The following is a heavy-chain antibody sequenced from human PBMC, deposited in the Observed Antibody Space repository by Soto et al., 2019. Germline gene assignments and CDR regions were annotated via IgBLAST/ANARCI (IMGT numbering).Heavy chain of an antibody. CDR3: ATIGYYDSSGNLDY. D-gene: IGHD3-22*01. J-gene: IGHJ4*02. CDR1: GGTFSSYA. CDR2: IIPIFGTA. Sequence: SVKVSCKASGGTFSSYAISWVRQAPGQGLEWMGGIIPIFGTANYAQKFQGRVTITADESTSTAYMELSSLRSEDTAVYYCATIGYYDSSGNLDYWGQGTLVTVSS. V-gene: IGHV1-69*13.